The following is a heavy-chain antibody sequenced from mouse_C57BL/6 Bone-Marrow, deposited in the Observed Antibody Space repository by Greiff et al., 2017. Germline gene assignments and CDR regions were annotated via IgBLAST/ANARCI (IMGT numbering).Heavy chain of an antibody. D-gene: IGHD2-3*01. Sequence: VQLQQPGAELVMPGASVKLSCKASGYTFTSYWMHWVKQRPGQGLEWIGEIDPSDSYTNYNQKFKGKSTLTVDKSSSTAYMQLSSLTSEDSAVYYCARPIYDGYPWYFDVWGTGTTVTVFS. V-gene: IGHV1-69*01. CDR3: ARPIYDGYPWYFDV. J-gene: IGHJ1*03. CDR2: IDPSDSYT. CDR1: GYTFTSYW.